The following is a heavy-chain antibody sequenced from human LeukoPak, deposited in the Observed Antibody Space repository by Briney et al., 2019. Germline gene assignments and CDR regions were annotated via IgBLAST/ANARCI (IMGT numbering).Heavy chain of an antibody. V-gene: IGHV3-21*03. Sequence: GGSLRLSCVASGFSFSGYSMNWVRQAPGKGLEWVSSISRDSTTYTYYADSVKGRFTISRDNNKDSLYLQMNSLRAEDTAVYYCVRPGINDYGGNFDYWGQGALVTVSS. D-gene: IGHD4-23*01. J-gene: IGHJ4*02. CDR1: GFSFSGYS. CDR3: VRPGINDYGGNFDY. CDR2: ISRDSTTYT.